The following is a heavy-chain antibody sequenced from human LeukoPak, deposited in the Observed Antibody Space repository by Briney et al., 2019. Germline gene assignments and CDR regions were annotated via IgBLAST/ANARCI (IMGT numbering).Heavy chain of an antibody. D-gene: IGHD3-10*01. CDR1: GVSISRYY. J-gene: IGHJ4*02. CDR3: ARDRYYYGSEDLKLDY. CDR2: IHTSGST. Sequence: SETLSLTCTVSGVSISRYYWSWIRQPAGKGLEWIGRIHTSGSTNYNPSLKSRVTMSVDTSKNQFSLKLSSVTAADTAVYYCARDRYYYGSEDLKLDYWGQGTLVTVSS. V-gene: IGHV4-4*07.